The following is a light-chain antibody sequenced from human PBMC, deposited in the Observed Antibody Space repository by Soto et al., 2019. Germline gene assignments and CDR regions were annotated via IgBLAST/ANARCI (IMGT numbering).Light chain of an antibody. CDR2: EVS. J-gene: IGLJ1*01. Sequence: QSVLTQPASVSGSPGQSITISCTGTSSDVGGYNYVPWYQQHPGKAPKLMIYEVSNRPSGVSNRLSGSKSGNTASLTISGLQAEDEADYYCSSYTSSSTPYVFGTGTKVTVL. CDR1: SSDVGGYNY. CDR3: SSYTSSSTPYV. V-gene: IGLV2-14*01.